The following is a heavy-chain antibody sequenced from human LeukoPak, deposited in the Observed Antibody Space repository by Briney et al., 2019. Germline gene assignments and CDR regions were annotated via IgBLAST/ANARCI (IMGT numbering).Heavy chain of an antibody. J-gene: IGHJ4*02. V-gene: IGHV4-30-2*01. CDR2: IYHSGST. CDR3: ARGVLSRAGSFDY. Sequence: SETLSLTCAVSGGSISSGGYSWSWIRQPPGKGLEWIGYIYHSGSTYYNPSLKSRVTISVDRSKNQFSPKLSSVTAADTAVYYCARGVLSRAGSFDYWGQGTLVTVSS. CDR1: GGSISSGGYS. D-gene: IGHD6-19*01.